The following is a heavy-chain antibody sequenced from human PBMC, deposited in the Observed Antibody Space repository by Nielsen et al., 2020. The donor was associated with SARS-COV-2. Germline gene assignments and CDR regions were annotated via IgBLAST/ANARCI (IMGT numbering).Heavy chain of an antibody. CDR2: INPKSGGT. V-gene: IGHV1-2*05. D-gene: IGHD2/OR15-2a*01. J-gene: IGHJ3*02. CDR3: ARGAIVGRAFDI. CDR1: GYTFTDYH. Sequence: ASVKVSCKASGYTFTDYHINWVRQAPGQGLEWMGRINPKSGGTMYDQKFQGRVTLTRDTSISTAYMEVNRLTSDDTVVYYCARGAIVGRAFDIWGQGTKVTVSS.